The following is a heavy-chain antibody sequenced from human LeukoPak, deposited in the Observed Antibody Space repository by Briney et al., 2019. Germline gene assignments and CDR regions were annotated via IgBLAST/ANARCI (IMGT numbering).Heavy chain of an antibody. CDR1: GGSFSGHD. Sequence: SETLSLTCGVDGGSFSGHDWTWVRQPPGKGLEWIGQMNYGGDTNYNPSLKSRVTISVDTSKNQFSLKVTSVTAADTAVYYCARGLGWKVTPMGLFYMDVWGEGATVTVSS. J-gene: IGHJ6*03. D-gene: IGHD1-1*01. CDR2: MNYGGDT. CDR3: ARGLGWKVTPMGLFYMDV. V-gene: IGHV4-34*01.